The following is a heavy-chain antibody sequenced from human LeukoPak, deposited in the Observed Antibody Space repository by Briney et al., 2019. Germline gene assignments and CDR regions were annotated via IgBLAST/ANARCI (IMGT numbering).Heavy chain of an antibody. CDR1: GFNFNNYA. V-gene: IGHV3-23*01. CDR3: AKVTVAAANTPRGFDY. J-gene: IGHJ4*02. D-gene: IGHD6-13*01. Sequence: GGSLRLSCTASGFNFNNYAMSWVRQAPGKGLEWVSIISGSGENTYYADSVKGRFTISRDNAKNTLYLQMNSLRAEDAALYYCAKVTVAAANTPRGFDYWGQGTLVIVSS. CDR2: ISGSGENT.